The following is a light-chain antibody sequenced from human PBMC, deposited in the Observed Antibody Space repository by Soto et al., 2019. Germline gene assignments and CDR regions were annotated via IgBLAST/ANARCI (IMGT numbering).Light chain of an antibody. CDR3: QQRYSMPLT. V-gene: IGKV1-39*01. CDR2: EAS. Sequence: DIQMTQSPSSLSASVGDRVTITCRASQSISSHLNWYQQKPGKAPQLLIYEASSLLGGVPSRFSGSGSGTDFTLTISRLQADDFAIYYCQQRYSMPLTFGPGTRVDIK. J-gene: IGKJ3*01. CDR1: QSISSH.